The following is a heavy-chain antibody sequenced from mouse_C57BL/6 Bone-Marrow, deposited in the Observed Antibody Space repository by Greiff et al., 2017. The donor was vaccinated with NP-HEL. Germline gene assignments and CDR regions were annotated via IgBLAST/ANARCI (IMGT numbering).Heavy chain of an antibody. CDR3: ARPPQYDYGSSLYDFDY. V-gene: IGHV5-6*01. Sequence: EVQLVESGGDLVKPGGSLKLSCAASGFTFSSYGMSWVRQTPDKRLEWVATISSGGSYTYYPDSVKGRFTISRDNAKNTLYLQMSSLKSEDTAMYYCARPPQYDYGSSLYDFDYWGQGTTLTVSS. D-gene: IGHD1-1*01. CDR2: ISSGGSYT. CDR1: GFTFSSYG. J-gene: IGHJ2*01.